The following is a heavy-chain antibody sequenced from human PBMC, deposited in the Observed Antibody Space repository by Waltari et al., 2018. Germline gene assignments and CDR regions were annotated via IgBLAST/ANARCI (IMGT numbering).Heavy chain of an antibody. CDR3: AREQIYYDIWSGYSPQSAFDI. CDR1: GFTFSSYW. V-gene: IGHV3-7*01. J-gene: IGHJ3*02. D-gene: IGHD3-3*01. Sequence: EVQLVESGGGLVQPGGSLRLSCAASGFTFSSYWMSWVRQAPGKGLEWVANIKQDGSEKYYVDSVKGRFTISRDNAKNSLYLQMNSLRAEDTAVYYCAREQIYYDIWSGYSPQSAFDIWGQGTMVTVSS. CDR2: IKQDGSEK.